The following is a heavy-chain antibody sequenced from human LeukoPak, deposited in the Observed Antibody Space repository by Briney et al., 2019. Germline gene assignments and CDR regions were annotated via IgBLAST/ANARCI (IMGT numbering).Heavy chain of an antibody. CDR1: GFTFSSYG. J-gene: IGHJ4*02. CDR3: AKDLGVRYFDWLIPGSDY. Sequence: GRSLRLSCAASGFTFSSYGMHWVRQAPGKGLEWVAVISYDGSNKYYADSVKGRFTISRDNSKNTLYLQMNSLRAEDTAVYYCAKDLGVRYFDWLIPGSDYWGQGTLVTVSS. CDR2: ISYDGSNK. D-gene: IGHD3-9*01. V-gene: IGHV3-30*18.